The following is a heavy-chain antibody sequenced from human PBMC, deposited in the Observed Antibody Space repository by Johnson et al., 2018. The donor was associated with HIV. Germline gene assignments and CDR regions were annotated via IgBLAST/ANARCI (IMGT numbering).Heavy chain of an antibody. V-gene: IGHV3-13*01. CDR1: RFTFSSYD. Sequence: VQLVESGGGVVQPGRSLRLSCAASRFTFSSYDMHWVRQATGKGLEWVSAIGTAGDTYYPGSVKGRFTISRDNAQKSLYLQMDSLRVEDSAVYYCARDGVYSSPHDAFDIWGQGTMVTVSS. J-gene: IGHJ3*02. CDR2: IGTAGDT. D-gene: IGHD6-13*01. CDR3: ARDGVYSSPHDAFDI.